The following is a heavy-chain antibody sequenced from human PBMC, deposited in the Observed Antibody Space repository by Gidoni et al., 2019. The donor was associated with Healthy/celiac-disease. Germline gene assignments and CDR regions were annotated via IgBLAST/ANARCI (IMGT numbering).Heavy chain of an antibody. CDR1: VYTFTAYY. CDR2: INPNSGGT. Sequence: QVQLVQSGAEVKKPGASVKVSCKASVYTFTAYYMHWVRQALGQGLEWMGWINPNSGGTNYAQKFQGRVTMTRDTSISTAYMELSRLRSDDTAVYYCAREGQQHYYYYYGMDVWGQGTTVTVSS. CDR3: AREGQQHYYYYYGMDV. D-gene: IGHD6-13*01. V-gene: IGHV1-2*02. J-gene: IGHJ6*02.